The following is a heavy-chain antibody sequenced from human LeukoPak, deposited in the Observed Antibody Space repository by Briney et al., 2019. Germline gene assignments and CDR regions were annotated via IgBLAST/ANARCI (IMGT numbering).Heavy chain of an antibody. D-gene: IGHD3-10*01. Sequence: GGSLRLSCAVSGFTVSSNYMSWVRQAPGKGLEWVSGIYGGDTTYYADSVKGRFTISRDNSKNTLYLQMNSLRAEDTAVYYCARELLWFGELLWRRMVDYWGQGTLVTVSS. V-gene: IGHV3-53*05. CDR3: ARELLWFGELLWRRMVDY. CDR1: GFTVSSNY. J-gene: IGHJ4*02. CDR2: IYGGDTT.